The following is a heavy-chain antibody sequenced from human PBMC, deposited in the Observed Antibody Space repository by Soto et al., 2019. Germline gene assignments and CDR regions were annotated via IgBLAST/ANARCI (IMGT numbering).Heavy chain of an antibody. CDR3: ARAKEGQQLALYYYYYYGMDV. J-gene: IGHJ6*02. V-gene: IGHV3-23*01. CDR2: ISGSGGST. D-gene: IGHD6-13*01. Sequence: QPGGSLRLSCAASGFTFSSYAMSWVRQAPGKGLEWVSAISGSGGSTYYADSVKGRFTISRDNSKNTLYLQMNSLRAEDTAVYYCARAKEGQQLALYYYYYYGMDVWGQGTTVTVSS. CDR1: GFTFSSYA.